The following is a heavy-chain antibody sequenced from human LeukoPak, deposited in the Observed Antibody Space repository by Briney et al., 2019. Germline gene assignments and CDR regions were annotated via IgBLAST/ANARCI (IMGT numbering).Heavy chain of an antibody. D-gene: IGHD4-11*01. Sequence: GGSLRLSCAASGFTFSSYWMHWVRQAPGKGLVWVSRINSDGSSTSYADSVKGRFTISRDNAKSTLYLQMNSLRAEDTAVYYCARASLTTPYYFDYWGQGTLVTVSS. CDR3: ARASLTTPYYFDY. J-gene: IGHJ4*02. V-gene: IGHV3-74*01. CDR1: GFTFSSYW. CDR2: INSDGSST.